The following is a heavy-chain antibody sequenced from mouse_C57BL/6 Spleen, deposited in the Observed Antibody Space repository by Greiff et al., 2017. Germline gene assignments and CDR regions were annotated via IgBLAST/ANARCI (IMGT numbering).Heavy chain of an antibody. V-gene: IGHV1-5*01. Sequence: VQLQQSGTVLARPGASVKLSCKTSGYTFTSYWMHWVKQRPGQGLEWIGAIDPGNSDTSYNQKFKGKAKLTAVTSASTAYMELSSLTNEDSAVYYCARNDYVWFAYWGQGTLVTVSA. J-gene: IGHJ3*01. CDR2: IDPGNSDT. D-gene: IGHD2-4*01. CDR3: ARNDYVWFAY. CDR1: GYTFTSYW.